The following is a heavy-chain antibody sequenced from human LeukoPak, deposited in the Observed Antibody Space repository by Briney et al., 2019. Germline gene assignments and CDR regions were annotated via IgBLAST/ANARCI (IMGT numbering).Heavy chain of an antibody. V-gene: IGHV4-4*07. Sequence: SETLSLTCTVSGGSISSYYWSWIRQPAGKGLEWIGRIYTSGSTNYNPSLKSRVTMSVDTSKNQFSLKLSSVTAADTAVYYCARGAYYDSSGYHDVFDIWGQGTMVTVSS. CDR1: GGSISSYY. CDR3: ARGAYYDSSGYHDVFDI. J-gene: IGHJ3*02. D-gene: IGHD3-22*01. CDR2: IYTSGST.